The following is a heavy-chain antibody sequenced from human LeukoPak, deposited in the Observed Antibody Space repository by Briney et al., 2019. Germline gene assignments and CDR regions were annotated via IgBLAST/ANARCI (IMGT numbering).Heavy chain of an antibody. V-gene: IGHV3-74*01. CDR1: GFTFSSFW. J-gene: IGHJ4*02. Sequence: GGSLRLSCAASGFTFSSFWMHWVRQAPGKGLEWISRINDDGRGTSYADSVKGRFTISRDNAKNTLYLQMKSLRVEDTAVYFCARAYCGVNCYSRAMDYWGQGILVTVSS. CDR3: ARAYCGVNCYSRAMDY. CDR2: INDDGRGT. D-gene: IGHD2-21*01.